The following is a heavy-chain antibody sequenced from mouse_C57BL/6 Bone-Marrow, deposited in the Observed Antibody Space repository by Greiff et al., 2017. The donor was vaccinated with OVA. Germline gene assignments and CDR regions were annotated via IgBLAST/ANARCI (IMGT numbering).Heavy chain of an antibody. CDR1: DSEVFPIAY. Sequence: VQLQQSGSELRSPGSSVKLSCKAFDSEVFPIAYMSWVRQKTGRGFEWVGGILPGIGRPIYREKFEDKAMLDADTLSNTAYMELNSLTSEDSAIYYAARTGIYYDSSWFAYWGQGTLVTVSA. CDR3: ARTGIYYDSSWFAY. D-gene: IGHD2-4*01. CDR2: ILPGIGRP. J-gene: IGHJ3*01. V-gene: IGHV15-2*01.